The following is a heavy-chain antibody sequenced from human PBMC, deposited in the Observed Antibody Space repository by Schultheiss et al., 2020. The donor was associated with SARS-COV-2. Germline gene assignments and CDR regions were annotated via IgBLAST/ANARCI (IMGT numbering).Heavy chain of an antibody. CDR1: GFTLNNFG. D-gene: IGHD4-17*01. J-gene: IGHJ4*02. V-gene: IGHV3-30*03. CDR3: ARVSPVTMTTVTDFDY. Sequence: GGSLRLSCVASGFTLNNFGMHWVRQAPGKGLEWVAVISYDGRNKFYGDSAKGRFTISRDTSKNTLYLQINSLRAEDTAVYYCARVSPVTMTTVTDFDYWGQGTLVTVSS. CDR2: ISYDGRNK.